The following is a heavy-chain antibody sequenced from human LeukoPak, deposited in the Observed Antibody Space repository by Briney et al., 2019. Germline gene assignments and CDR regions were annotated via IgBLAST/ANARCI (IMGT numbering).Heavy chain of an antibody. V-gene: IGHV1-69*04. Sequence: SVKVSCKASGGTFSSYAISWVRQAPGQGLEWMGRIIPIFGIANYAQKFQGRVMITADKSTSTAYMELSSLRSEDTAVYYCARDGCSSTSCYTSYYYYGMDVWGQGTTVTVSS. CDR2: IIPIFGIA. CDR1: GGTFSSYA. D-gene: IGHD2-2*02. CDR3: ARDGCSSTSCYTSYYYYGMDV. J-gene: IGHJ6*02.